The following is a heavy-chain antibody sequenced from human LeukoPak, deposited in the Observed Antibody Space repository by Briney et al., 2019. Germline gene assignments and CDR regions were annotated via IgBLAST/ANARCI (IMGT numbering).Heavy chain of an antibody. Sequence: KTSETLSLTCTVSGGSISSGSYYWSWIRQPAGKGLEWIGRIYTSGSTNYNPSLKSRVTISVDTSKNQFSLKLSSVTAADTAVYYCARDNRITVFGVVKDYFDYWGQGTLVTVSS. D-gene: IGHD3-3*01. CDR2: IYTSGST. J-gene: IGHJ4*02. CDR1: GGSISSGSYY. CDR3: ARDNRITVFGVVKDYFDY. V-gene: IGHV4-61*02.